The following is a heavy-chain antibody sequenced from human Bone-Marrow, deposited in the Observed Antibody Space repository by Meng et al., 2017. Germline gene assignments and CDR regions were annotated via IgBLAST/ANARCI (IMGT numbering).Heavy chain of an antibody. CDR3: ARDPHYYDSSGYFPFDY. V-gene: IGHV1-18*04. CDR1: GYTFTSYY. D-gene: IGHD3-22*01. J-gene: IGHJ4*02. Sequence: QVQAAQAGAKVKKPGVSVKVSCKEYGYTFTSYYMHWVRQAPGQGLEWMGWISAYNGNTNFAQKLQGRVTMTTDTSTSTAYMELRSLRSDDTAVYYCARDPHYYDSSGYFPFDYWGQGTLVTVSS. CDR2: ISAYNGNT.